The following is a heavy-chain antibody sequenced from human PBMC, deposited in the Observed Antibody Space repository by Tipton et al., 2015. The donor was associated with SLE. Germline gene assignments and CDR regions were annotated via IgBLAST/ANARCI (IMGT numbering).Heavy chain of an antibody. CDR3: AKVGIAAAGRGAGGDAFDI. CDR2: ISGSGGST. D-gene: IGHD6-13*01. J-gene: IGHJ3*02. Sequence: GSLRLSCAASGFTFSSYAMSWVRQAPGKGLEWVSAISGSGGSTYYADSVKGRFTISRDNSKNTLYLQMNSLRAEDTAVYYCAKVGIAAAGRGAGGDAFDIWGQGTMVTVSS. V-gene: IGHV3-23*01. CDR1: GFTFSSYA.